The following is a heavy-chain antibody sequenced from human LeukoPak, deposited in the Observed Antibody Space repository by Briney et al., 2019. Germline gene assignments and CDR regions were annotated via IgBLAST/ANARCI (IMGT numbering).Heavy chain of an antibody. Sequence: TGGSLRLSCAASGFTFSSYAMHWVRQAPGKGLEYVSAISSNGGSTYYANSVKGRFTISRDNSKNTLYLQMGSLRAEDMAVYYCARDYGNGVNWFDPWGQGTLVTVSS. V-gene: IGHV3-64*01. CDR3: ARDYGNGVNWFDP. CDR1: GFTFSSYA. D-gene: IGHD4-17*01. CDR2: ISSNGGST. J-gene: IGHJ5*02.